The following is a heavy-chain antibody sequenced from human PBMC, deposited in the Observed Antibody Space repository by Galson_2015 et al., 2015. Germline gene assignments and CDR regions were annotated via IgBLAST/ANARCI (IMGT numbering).Heavy chain of an antibody. V-gene: IGHV4-34*01. CDR1: GYSISSGYY. J-gene: IGHJ4*02. CDR3: ASRFGYIWGSYRYYYFDY. Sequence: SETLSLTCAVSGYSISSGYYWSWIRQPPGKGLEWIGEINHSGSTNYNPSLKSRVTISVDTSKNQFSLKLSSVTAADTAVYYCASRFGYIWGSYRYYYFDYWGQGTLVTVSS. CDR2: INHSGST. D-gene: IGHD3-16*02.